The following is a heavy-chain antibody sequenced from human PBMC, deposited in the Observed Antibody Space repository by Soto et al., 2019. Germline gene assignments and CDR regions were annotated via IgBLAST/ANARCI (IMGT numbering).Heavy chain of an antibody. Sequence: SVKFSCKASGGTFSSYAISWVRQAPGQGLEWMGGIIPIFGTANYAQKFQGRVTITADESTSTAYMELSSLRSEDTAVYYCARSPIVVVTATAFWDYWGQGTLVTVSS. J-gene: IGHJ4*02. V-gene: IGHV1-69*13. D-gene: IGHD2-21*02. CDR2: IIPIFGTA. CDR1: GGTFSSYA. CDR3: ARSPIVVVTATAFWDY.